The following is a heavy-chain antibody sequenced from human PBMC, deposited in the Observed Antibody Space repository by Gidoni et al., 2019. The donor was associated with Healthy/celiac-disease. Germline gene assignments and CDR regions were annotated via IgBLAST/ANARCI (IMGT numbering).Heavy chain of an antibody. Sequence: QVQLQESGPGLGTPSQTLSLTCTVSVGTISSGGSSWSWIRQHPGKGLEWIGYIYYSGSTYYNPSLKSRVTISVDTSKNQFSLKLSSVTAADTAVYYCARRPRCSSTSCYGPYYYYMDVWGKGTTVTVSS. CDR1: VGTISSGGSS. V-gene: IGHV4-31*03. J-gene: IGHJ6*03. D-gene: IGHD2-2*01. CDR2: IYYSGST. CDR3: ARRPRCSSTSCYGPYYYYMDV.